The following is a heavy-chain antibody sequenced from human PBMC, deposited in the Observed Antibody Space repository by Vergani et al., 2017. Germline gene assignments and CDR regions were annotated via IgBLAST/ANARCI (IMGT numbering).Heavy chain of an antibody. Sequence: EVQLVESGGGLVQPGGSLRLSCVASGLTFSNYWMTWVRQAPGKGLEWVANIKQDGSEKYYVHPVRGRFTISRDNANNSLYLQMNSLRVEDTAVYYCATDAECTSSSCRGIAVTGSDYWGQGTLVTVSS. J-gene: IGHJ4*02. V-gene: IGHV3-7*01. CDR1: GLTFSNYW. CDR3: ATDAECTSSSCRGIAVTGSDY. CDR2: IKQDGSEK. D-gene: IGHD6-19*01.